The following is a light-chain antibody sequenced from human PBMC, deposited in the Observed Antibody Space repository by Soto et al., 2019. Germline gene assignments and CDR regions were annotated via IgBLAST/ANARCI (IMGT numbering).Light chain of an antibody. CDR1: SSDVGGYNY. J-gene: IGLJ2*01. CDR2: DVS. Sequence: QSALTQPASVSGSPGQSITISCTGTSSDVGGYNYVSWYQQHPGKAPKLMIYDVSNRPSGVSNRFSGSKSGNTASLTISGLQAEDEAAYYCSSSTSSSTLVVFGGGTKLTVL. V-gene: IGLV2-14*01. CDR3: SSSTSSSTLVV.